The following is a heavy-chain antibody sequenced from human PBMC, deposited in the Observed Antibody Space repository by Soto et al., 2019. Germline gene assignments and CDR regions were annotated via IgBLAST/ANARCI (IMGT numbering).Heavy chain of an antibody. D-gene: IGHD6-13*01. Sequence: GGSLRLSCAASGFTFSSYAMSWVRQAPGKGLEWVSAISGSGGSTYYADSVKGRFTISRDNSKNTLYLQMNSLRAEDTAVYYCANLPLFSSSWFPATPYNEDYYYYGMDVWGQGTTVTVS. CDR1: GFTFSSYA. CDR3: ANLPLFSSSWFPATPYNEDYYYYGMDV. V-gene: IGHV3-23*01. CDR2: ISGSGGST. J-gene: IGHJ6*02.